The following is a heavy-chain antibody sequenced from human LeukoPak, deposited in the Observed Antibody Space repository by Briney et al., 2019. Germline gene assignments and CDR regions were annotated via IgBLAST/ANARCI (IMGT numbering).Heavy chain of an antibody. V-gene: IGHV3-74*01. Sequence: GGSLRLSCAASGFTFSSYWMHWVRQAPGKGLVWVSRIHSDGSSTSYADSVKGRFTISRDNAKNTLYLQMNSLRAEDTAVYYCARCPRGVDFSWFDPWGQGTLVTVSS. CDR2: IHSDGSST. J-gene: IGHJ5*02. CDR3: ARCPRGVDFSWFDP. CDR1: GFTFSSYW. D-gene: IGHD3/OR15-3a*01.